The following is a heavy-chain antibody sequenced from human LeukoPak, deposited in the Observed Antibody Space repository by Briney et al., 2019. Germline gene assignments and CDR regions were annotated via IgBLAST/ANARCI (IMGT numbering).Heavy chain of an antibody. CDR1: GFTFSSYW. Sequence: PGGSLRLSCAASGFTFSSYWMHWVRQAPGKGPVWVSHINSDGSSTSYADSVRGRFTISRDNAKDTLYLQMNSLRPEDTAVYYCARAGGSTFWFDPWGQGTLVTVSS. J-gene: IGHJ5*02. CDR2: INSDGSST. CDR3: ARAGGSTFWFDP. V-gene: IGHV3-74*01. D-gene: IGHD3-16*01.